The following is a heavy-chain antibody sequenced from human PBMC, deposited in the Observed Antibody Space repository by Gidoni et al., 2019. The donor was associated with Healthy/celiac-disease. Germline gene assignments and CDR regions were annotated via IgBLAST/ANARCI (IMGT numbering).Heavy chain of an antibody. CDR2: IYYSGST. Sequence: QVQLQESGPGLVKPSQTLSLTCPFPGCSIRRRGYYWSWIRQHPGKGLEWIGYIYYSGSTYYNPSLKSRVTISVDTSKNQFSLKLSSVTAADTAVYYCARDPRRSGGSWGGGMDVWGQGTTVTVSS. J-gene: IGHJ6*02. V-gene: IGHV4-31*03. CDR1: GCSIRRRGYY. CDR3: ARDPRRSGGSWGGGMDV. D-gene: IGHD2-15*01.